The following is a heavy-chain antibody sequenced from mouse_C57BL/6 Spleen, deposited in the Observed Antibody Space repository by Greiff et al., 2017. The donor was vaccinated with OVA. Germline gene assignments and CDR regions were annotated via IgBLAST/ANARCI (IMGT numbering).Heavy chain of an antibody. J-gene: IGHJ3*01. Sequence: QVQLKESGAELVMPGASVKLSCKASGYTFTSYWMHWVKQRPGQGLEWIGEIDPSDSYTNYNQKFKGKSTLTVDKSSSTAYMQLSSLTSEDSAVYYCARTDYSNYGFAYWGQGTLVTVSA. CDR3: ARTDYSNYGFAY. CDR1: GYTFTSYW. D-gene: IGHD2-5*01. CDR2: IDPSDSYT. V-gene: IGHV1-69*01.